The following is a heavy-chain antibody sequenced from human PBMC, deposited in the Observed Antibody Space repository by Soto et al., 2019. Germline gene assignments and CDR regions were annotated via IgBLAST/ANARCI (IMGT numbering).Heavy chain of an antibody. CDR3: AKEVGYCSCGSCSTVYYYYGMDV. CDR1: GFTFSSYA. J-gene: IGHJ6*02. D-gene: IGHD2-15*01. CDR2: ICGSGGST. Sequence: GGSLRLSCAASGFTFSSYAMSWVRQAPGKGLEWLSAICGSGGSTYSAASVKGRFTISRDNSKNTLYLQMNSLRAEDTAVYYCAKEVGYCSCGSCSTVYYYYGMDVWGQGTTVTVSS. V-gene: IGHV3-23*01.